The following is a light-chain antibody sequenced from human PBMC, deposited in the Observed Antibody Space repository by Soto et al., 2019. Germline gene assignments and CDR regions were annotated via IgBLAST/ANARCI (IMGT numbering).Light chain of an antibody. CDR1: QSILSNSDNKNY. J-gene: IGKJ2*01. CDR2: WAS. Sequence: DIVMTQSPDSLDVSLGERATVNCKSSQSILSNSDNKNYLAWYQQKLGQSPKLLIYWASTRESGVPDRFSGSGSGTDFTLTITSLQAEDVAVYSCQQYYSAPYTFGQGTKLGIK. V-gene: IGKV4-1*01. CDR3: QQYYSAPYT.